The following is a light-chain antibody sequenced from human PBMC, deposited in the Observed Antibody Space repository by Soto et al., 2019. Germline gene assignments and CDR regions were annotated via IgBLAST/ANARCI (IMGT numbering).Light chain of an antibody. V-gene: IGLV2-8*01. CDR1: SRDIGDYNY. CDR2: EVT. Sequence: QSALTQPPSASGSPGQSVTISCTGTSRDIGDYNYVSWYQHHPGKAPKLMIFEVTKRPSGVPDRFSGSKSANTASLTVSGLRAEDEAEYYCSSYTSSSTAWVFGGGTKLTVL. J-gene: IGLJ3*02. CDR3: SSYTSSSTAWV.